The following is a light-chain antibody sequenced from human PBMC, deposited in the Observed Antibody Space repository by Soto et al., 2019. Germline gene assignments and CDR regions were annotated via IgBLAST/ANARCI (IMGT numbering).Light chain of an antibody. CDR1: SGLSGY. Sequence: EIVLTQSPAPLSLSPGERATLSCRASSGLSGYLAWYQQKPGQAPRLLIYDASNRATGIPASFRGSGSGTAFTLTISRLEPEDFAIYYCQQRSNWPPITFGQGTRLEIK. CDR3: QQRSNWPPIT. CDR2: DAS. V-gene: IGKV3-11*01. J-gene: IGKJ5*01.